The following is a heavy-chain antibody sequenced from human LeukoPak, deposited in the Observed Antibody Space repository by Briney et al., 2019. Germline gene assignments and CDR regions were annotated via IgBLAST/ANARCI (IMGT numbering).Heavy chain of an antibody. CDR1: GRTFSSYA. CDR2: IIPIFGTA. CDR3: ARDLSYCSSTSCWTHWFDP. Sequence: ASVKVSCKASGRTFSSYAISWVRQAPGQGLEWMGRIIPIFGTANYPQNLQGRVTITADKSTSTAYMELSSLRSEDTAVCYCARDLSYCSSTSCWTHWFDPWGQGTLVTVSS. V-gene: IGHV1-69*06. J-gene: IGHJ5*02. D-gene: IGHD2-2*01.